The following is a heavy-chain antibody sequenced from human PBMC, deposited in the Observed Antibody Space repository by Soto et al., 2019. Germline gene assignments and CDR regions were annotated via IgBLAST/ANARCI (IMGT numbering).Heavy chain of an antibody. CDR3: ARHFPSTLRFLEWLNQEDYYGMDV. D-gene: IGHD3-3*01. Sequence: GESLKISWKGSGYSFTSYWIGWVRQMPGKSLEWLGIIYPGDSDTRYSPSFQGQVTISADKSISTAYLQWSSLKASGTAMYYCARHFPSTLRFLEWLNQEDYYGMDVWRQGTTVTVSS. V-gene: IGHV5-51*01. J-gene: IGHJ6*02. CDR2: IYPGDSDT. CDR1: GYSFTSYW.